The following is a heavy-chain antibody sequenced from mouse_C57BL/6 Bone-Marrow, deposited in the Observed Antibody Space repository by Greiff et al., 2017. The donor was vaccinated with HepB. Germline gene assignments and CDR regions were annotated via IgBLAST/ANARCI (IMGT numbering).Heavy chain of an antibody. CDR3: YYYGSSSFAY. V-gene: IGHV1-15*01. Sequence: VQLQQSGAELVRPGASVTLSCKASGYTFTDYEMHWVKQTPVHGLEWIGAIDPETGGTAYNQKFKGKAILTADKSSSTAYMELRRLTSEDSAVYYCYYYGSSSFAYWGQGTLVTVSA. CDR1: GYTFTDYE. CDR2: IDPETGGT. J-gene: IGHJ3*01. D-gene: IGHD1-1*01.